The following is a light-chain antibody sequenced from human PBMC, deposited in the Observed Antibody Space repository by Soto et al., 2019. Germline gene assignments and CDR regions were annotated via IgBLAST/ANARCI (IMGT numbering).Light chain of an antibody. CDR2: KDT. Sequence: SYELTQSPSVSVSPGQTASITCSGDKLGNKYACWYQQKAGQSPVLVMYKDTKRPSGIPERFSGSNSGNTATLTISGTQAMDEADYYCQVWDRSTRVFGGGTKVTVL. CDR1: KLGNKY. J-gene: IGLJ2*01. CDR3: QVWDRSTRV. V-gene: IGLV3-1*01.